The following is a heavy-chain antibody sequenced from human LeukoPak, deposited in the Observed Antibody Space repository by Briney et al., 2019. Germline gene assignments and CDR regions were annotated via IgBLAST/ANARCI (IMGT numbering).Heavy chain of an antibody. V-gene: IGHV3-11*04. J-gene: IGHJ4*02. Sequence: GGSLRLSCAASGLTFSDYYMTWIRQAPGKGLEWVSSISGSGTTTYSADSVRGRFTVSRDNAKNSVFLYMNSLRAEDTAVYYCAIQITMIVVVPYFDYWGQGILVTVSS. D-gene: IGHD3-22*01. CDR1: GLTFSDYY. CDR2: ISGSGTTT. CDR3: AIQITMIVVVPYFDY.